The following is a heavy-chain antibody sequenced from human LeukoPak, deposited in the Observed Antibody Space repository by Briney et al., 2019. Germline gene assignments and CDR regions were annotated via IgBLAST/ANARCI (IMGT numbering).Heavy chain of an antibody. J-gene: IGHJ4*02. CDR2: ISAYSGNT. Sequence: ASVKVSCKASGYTFTSYGISWVRQAPGQGLEWMGWISAYSGNTNYAQKFQGRVTMTTDTSTSTAYLELRSLISDDTAVYYCARDSIDYYFDYWGQGTLVAVSS. CDR1: GYTFTSYG. V-gene: IGHV1-18*01. D-gene: IGHD2-2*01. CDR3: ARDSIDYYFDY.